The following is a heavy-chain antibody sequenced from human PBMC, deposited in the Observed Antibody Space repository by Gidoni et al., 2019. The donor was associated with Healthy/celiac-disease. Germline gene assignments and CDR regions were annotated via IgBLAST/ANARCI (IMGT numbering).Heavy chain of an antibody. J-gene: IGHJ4*02. D-gene: IGHD5-18*01. V-gene: IGHV4-39*01. CDR1: GGSINSNSYY. Sequence: QLQLQESGPGLVKPSETLSLTCTVSGGSINSNSYYWGWIRQPPGKGLEWIGTIYYSGSTYYNLSLKSRVTISVDTSKNQFSLKLNSVTAADTAVYYCASGPASWRQLWPEGLFDYWGQGTLVTVSS. CDR2: IYYSGST. CDR3: ASGPASWRQLWPEGLFDY.